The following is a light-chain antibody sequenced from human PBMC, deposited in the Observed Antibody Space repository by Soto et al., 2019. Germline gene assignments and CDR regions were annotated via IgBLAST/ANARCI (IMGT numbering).Light chain of an antibody. Sequence: QSVLTQPASVSGSPGQSTTISCTGTSSDIGGYKYVSWYQQYPGKAPKLIIFEVSNRPSGVSNRFSGSNSGNTASLTISGLQAEDEADYYCTSYSRYSVLVFGGGTKVTVL. CDR2: EVS. V-gene: IGLV2-14*01. J-gene: IGLJ3*02. CDR1: SSDIGGYKY. CDR3: TSYSRYSVLV.